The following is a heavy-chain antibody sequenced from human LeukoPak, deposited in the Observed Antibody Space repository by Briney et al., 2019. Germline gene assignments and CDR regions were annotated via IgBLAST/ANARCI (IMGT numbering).Heavy chain of an antibody. CDR2: INHSGST. D-gene: IGHD3-22*01. Sequence: SETLSLTCAVYGGSFSGYYWSWIRQPPGKGLEWIGEINHSGSTNYNPSLKSRVTISVDTSKNQFSLKLSSVTAADTAVYYCARAGVRYCYDSSGYRLSFDYWGQGTLVTVSS. CDR3: ARAGVRYCYDSSGYRLSFDY. J-gene: IGHJ4*02. CDR1: GGSFSGYY. V-gene: IGHV4-34*01.